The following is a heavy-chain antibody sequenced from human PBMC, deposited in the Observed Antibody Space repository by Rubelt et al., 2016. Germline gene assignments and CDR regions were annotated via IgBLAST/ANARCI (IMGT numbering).Heavy chain of an antibody. CDR2: IKSKTDGGTT. Sequence: SLRLSCAASGFTFSNAWMSWVRQAPGKGLEWVGRIKSKTDGGTTDYAAPVKGRFTISRDDSKHTLYLQMNSLKTEDTAVYYCTTDRYYYDSSGFPWFDPWGQGTLVTVSS. V-gene: IGHV3-15*01. CDR1: GFTFSNAW. D-gene: IGHD3-22*01. CDR3: TTDRYYYDSSGFPWFDP. J-gene: IGHJ5*02.